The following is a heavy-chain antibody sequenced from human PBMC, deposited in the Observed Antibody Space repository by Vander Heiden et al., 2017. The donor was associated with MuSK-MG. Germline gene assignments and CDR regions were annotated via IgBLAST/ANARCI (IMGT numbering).Heavy chain of an antibody. CDR1: GFTFRSRR. J-gene: IGHJ6*02. Sequence: EVQLVEPGGGLVQHGGSLRLPRAASGFTFRSRRLHWVRQTPGKGLVWVSHINSDGSSTTCADSVKGRFTISRDNAKNTVFLQVDSLRADDTAVYYCARDAHYALDVWGQGTTVTVSS. V-gene: IGHV3-74*01. CDR3: ARDAHYALDV. CDR2: INSDGSST.